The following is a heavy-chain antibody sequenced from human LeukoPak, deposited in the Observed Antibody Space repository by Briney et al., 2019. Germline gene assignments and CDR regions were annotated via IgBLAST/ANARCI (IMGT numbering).Heavy chain of an antibody. CDR3: ATFTYYYGSGNYDY. CDR1: GFMVSSNY. CDR2: IYRGGST. D-gene: IGHD3-10*01. V-gene: IGHV3-53*01. Sequence: GGSLRLSCAASGFMVSSNYMSWVRQAPGKGLEWGSVIYRGGSTYYADSVKGRFTISRDNSKNTLYLQMNSLRAEDTAVYYCATFTYYYGSGNYDYWGQGTLVTVSS. J-gene: IGHJ4*02.